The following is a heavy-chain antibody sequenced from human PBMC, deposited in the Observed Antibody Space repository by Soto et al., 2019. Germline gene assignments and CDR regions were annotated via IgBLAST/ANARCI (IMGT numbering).Heavy chain of an antibody. Sequence: SETLSLTCTVSGGSISSYYWSWIRQPPGKGLEWIGYIYYSGSTNYNPSLKSRVTISVDTSKNQFSLKLSSVTAADTAVYYCARAGYSYGTGRYYYYYFMDVWAKGTTVTVSS. CDR2: IYYSGST. V-gene: IGHV4-59*08. CDR1: GGSISSYY. D-gene: IGHD5-18*01. J-gene: IGHJ6*03. CDR3: ARAGYSYGTGRYYYYYFMDV.